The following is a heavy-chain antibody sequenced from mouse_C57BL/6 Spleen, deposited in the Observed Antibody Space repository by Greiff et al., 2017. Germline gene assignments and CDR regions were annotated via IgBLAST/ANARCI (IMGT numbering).Heavy chain of an antibody. CDR2: IRNKANGYTT. V-gene: IGHV7-3*01. Sequence: EVMLVESGGGLVQPGGSLSLSCAASGFTFTDYYMSWVRQPPGKALEWLGFIRNKANGYTTEYSASVKGRFTISRDNSQSILYLQMNALRAEDSATYYCARYLDYYYSYFDYWGQGTTLTVSS. D-gene: IGHD2-4*01. J-gene: IGHJ2*01. CDR1: GFTFTDYY. CDR3: ARYLDYYYSYFDY.